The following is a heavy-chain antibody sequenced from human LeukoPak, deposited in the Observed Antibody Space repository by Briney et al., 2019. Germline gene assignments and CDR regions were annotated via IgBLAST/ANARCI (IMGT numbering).Heavy chain of an antibody. Sequence: GGSLRLSCAASGFIFSSYAMSWVRQAPGKGLEWVSAISGSGGSTYYADSVKGRFTISRDNSKNTLYLQMNSLRAEDTAVYYCAKGARSSGYPAKQYFDYWGQGTLVTVSS. CDR1: GFIFSSYA. CDR2: ISGSGGST. CDR3: AKGARSSGYPAKQYFDY. D-gene: IGHD3-22*01. J-gene: IGHJ4*02. V-gene: IGHV3-23*01.